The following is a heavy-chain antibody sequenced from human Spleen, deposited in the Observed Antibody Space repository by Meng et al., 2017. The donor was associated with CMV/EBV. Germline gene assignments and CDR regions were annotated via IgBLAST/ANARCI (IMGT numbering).Heavy chain of an antibody. J-gene: IGHJ6*02. D-gene: IGHD3-3*01. V-gene: IGHV3-23*01. Sequence: GGSLRLSCAASGFTFSSYEMSWVRQVPGKGLECVSGISGSGGNTYYADSVKGRFTISRDNSKNTLYLQMNSLRAEDTAVYYCAKDQAVDITIFGVVSKGDYYYGMDVWGQG. CDR3: AKDQAVDITIFGVVSKGDYYYGMDV. CDR2: ISGSGGNT. CDR1: GFTFSSYE.